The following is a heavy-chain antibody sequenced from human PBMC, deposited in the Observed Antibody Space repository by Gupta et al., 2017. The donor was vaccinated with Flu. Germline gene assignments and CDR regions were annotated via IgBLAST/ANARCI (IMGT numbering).Heavy chain of an antibody. Sequence: QVQLVPSGAAVPKPGGSVKLSCQVSVYPLLELSMHWVRQAPGTGLEWMGGFDPEDGETSYAQKFQGRVTMTEDTSTDTAYMELSSLRSEDTAVYYCETEEYDYVWGSYRFNWGQGTLVTVSS. J-gene: IGHJ4*02. D-gene: IGHD3-16*02. CDR2: FDPEDGET. V-gene: IGHV1-24*01. CDR3: ETEEYDYVWGSYRFN. CDR1: VYPLLELS.